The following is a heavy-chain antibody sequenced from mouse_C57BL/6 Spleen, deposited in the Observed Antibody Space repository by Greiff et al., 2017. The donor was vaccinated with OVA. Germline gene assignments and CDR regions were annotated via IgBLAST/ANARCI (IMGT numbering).Heavy chain of an antibody. Sequence: QVQLKQSGAELVRPGASVTLSCKASGYTFTDYEMHWVKQTPVHGLEWIGAIDPETGGTAYNQKFKGKAILTADKSSSTAYMELRSLTSEDSAVYYCTKIYYGSRYFDYWGQGTTLTVSS. V-gene: IGHV1-15*01. J-gene: IGHJ2*01. CDR3: TKIYYGSRYFDY. CDR2: IDPETGGT. D-gene: IGHD1-1*01. CDR1: GYTFTDYE.